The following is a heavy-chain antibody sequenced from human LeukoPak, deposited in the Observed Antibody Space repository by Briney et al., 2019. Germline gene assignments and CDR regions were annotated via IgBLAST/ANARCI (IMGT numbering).Heavy chain of an antibody. CDR1: GVSVSNNY. CDR2: LFSGGNT. V-gene: IGHV3-53*01. J-gene: IGHJ6*02. Sequence: GGSLRLSCAASGVSVSNNYMSWVRQAPGKGLEWVSVLFSGGNTYYADSVKGRFTISRDNSRNTLYLQMNSLRAEDTAVYYCARESGFGALFPHCMDVWGQGTTVIVSS. CDR3: ARESGFGALFPHCMDV. D-gene: IGHD3-10*01.